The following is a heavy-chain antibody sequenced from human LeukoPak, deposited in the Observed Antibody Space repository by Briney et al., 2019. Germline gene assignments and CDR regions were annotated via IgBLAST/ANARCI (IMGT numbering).Heavy chain of an antibody. J-gene: IGHJ4*02. CDR3: AGGRDRAELYFDS. CDR2: IDSNGNHI. CDR1: GFTFSSYW. V-gene: IGHV3-74*01. Sequence: GGSLRLSCEATGFTFSSYWMHWVRQAPGKGLVWVSRIDSNGNHISYEDSVEGRFTISRDNAKNTLYLQMNSLRVEDTAVYYCAGGRDRAELYFDSWGQGTLVTVSS. D-gene: IGHD2-15*01.